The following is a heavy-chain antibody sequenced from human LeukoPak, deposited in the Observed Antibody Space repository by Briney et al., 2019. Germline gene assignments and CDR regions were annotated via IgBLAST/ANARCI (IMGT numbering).Heavy chain of an antibody. Sequence: GGSLRLSCAASGFTFSDYYMSWIRQAPGKGLEWVSYISGSGNTKYYADSVKGRFTISRDNAKNSLYLQMNNLRVEDTAVYCCARGWAYGDKMDVWGQGTTVTVSS. CDR2: ISGSGNTK. V-gene: IGHV3-11*01. CDR3: ARGWAYGDKMDV. J-gene: IGHJ6*02. D-gene: IGHD4-17*01. CDR1: GFTFSDYY.